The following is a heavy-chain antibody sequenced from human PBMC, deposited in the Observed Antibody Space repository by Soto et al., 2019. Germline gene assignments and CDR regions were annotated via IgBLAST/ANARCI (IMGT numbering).Heavy chain of an antibody. CDR2: ISESGTTI. J-gene: IGHJ5*01. V-gene: IGHV3-48*01. CDR3: AKEGRFGSSWPAGDS. D-gene: IGHD6-13*01. CDR1: GFTFIDYS. Sequence: PGGSLRLSCAVSGFTFIDYSMNWVRQAPGRGLEWVSYISESGTTIYYAASVEGRFTISRDNSKNSLYLQMSSLAADDTAVYYWAKEGRFGSSWPAGDSWGQGTLVTVSS.